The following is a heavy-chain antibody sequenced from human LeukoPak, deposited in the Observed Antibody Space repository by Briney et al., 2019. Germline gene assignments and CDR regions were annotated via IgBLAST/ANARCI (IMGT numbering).Heavy chain of an antibody. D-gene: IGHD3-16*02. CDR2: IYTSGGT. CDR3: ARLTRLSTSPDRYYLDY. CDR1: GDSISSYY. Sequence: SETLSLTCTVSGDSISSYYWSWIRQPPGKGLEWIGYIYTSGGTNYLPSLKARVPISIDTSKNQFSLKLSSVTAADSAVYYCARLTRLSTSPDRYYLDYWGQGTLVTVSS. V-gene: IGHV4-4*09. J-gene: IGHJ4*02.